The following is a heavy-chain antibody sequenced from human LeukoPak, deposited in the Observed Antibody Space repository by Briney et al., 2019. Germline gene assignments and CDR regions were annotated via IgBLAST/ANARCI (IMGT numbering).Heavy chain of an antibody. Sequence: ASVKVSCKASGHTFTGYYMHWVRRAPGQGLEWMGWINPNSGGTNYAQNFQGRVTMTRDTSISTAYMELSRLTSDDTAGYYCARGRGVYGGSFYNWFDRWGQGTLVTVSS. V-gene: IGHV1-2*02. J-gene: IGHJ5*02. D-gene: IGHD1-26*01. CDR2: INPNSGGT. CDR3: ARGRGVYGGSFYNWFDR. CDR1: GHTFTGYY.